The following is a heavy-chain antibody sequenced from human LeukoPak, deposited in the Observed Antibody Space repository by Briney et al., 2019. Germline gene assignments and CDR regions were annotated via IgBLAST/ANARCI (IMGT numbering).Heavy chain of an antibody. Sequence: GGSLRLSCTVSGFTFSSYDMSWVRQAPGKGLEWVSPISDNGDRTYYADSVKGRFTVSRDNSKNTLYLQMNSLKTEDTAVYYCTTSETYLVGATQVNFDYWGQGTLVTVSS. D-gene: IGHD1-26*01. CDR1: GFTFSSYD. V-gene: IGHV3-23*01. CDR2: ISDNGDRT. J-gene: IGHJ4*02. CDR3: TTSETYLVGATQVNFDY.